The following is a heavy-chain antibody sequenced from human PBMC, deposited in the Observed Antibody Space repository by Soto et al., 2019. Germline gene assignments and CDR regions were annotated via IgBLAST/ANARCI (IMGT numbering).Heavy chain of an antibody. Sequence: QVQLVQSGAEVKKPGSSVKVSCKASGGIFSSFGISWVRQAPGQGLEWMGGIIPTIGTANYAQKFQDRVTITADESTSTAYMELSSLRSEDTAVYYCARDYPEIYGKYYVDYWGQGTLVTVPS. CDR3: ARDYPEIYGKYYVDY. CDR1: GGIFSSFG. CDR2: IIPTIGTA. V-gene: IGHV1-69*01. J-gene: IGHJ4*02. D-gene: IGHD3-3*01.